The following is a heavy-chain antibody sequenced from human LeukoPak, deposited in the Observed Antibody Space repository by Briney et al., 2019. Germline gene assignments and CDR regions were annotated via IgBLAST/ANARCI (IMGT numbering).Heavy chain of an antibody. CDR3: ATKAPYSAGWHN. J-gene: IGHJ4*02. D-gene: IGHD6-19*01. CDR1: GFTFSSST. Sequence: GGSPRLSCVASGFTFSSSTMNWVRQTPGKGLEWVSYISASGSATQYADSVRGRFTISRDDAENSLYLQMNSLRDEDTAIYFCATKAPYSAGWHNWGPGTLVTVSS. CDR2: ISASGSAT. V-gene: IGHV3-48*02.